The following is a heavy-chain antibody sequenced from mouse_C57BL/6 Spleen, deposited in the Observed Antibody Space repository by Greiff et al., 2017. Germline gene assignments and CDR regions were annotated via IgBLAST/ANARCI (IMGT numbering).Heavy chain of an antibody. CDR1: GYTFTSYW. Sequence: QVQLQPPGAELVMPGASVTLSCKASGYTFTSYWMHWVTQRPGHGLEWLGEIDPSASYTNYNQKFKGKSTLTVDKSSSTAYMQLSSLTSEDSAGYYCARLSTTDYFDYWGQGTTLTVSS. V-gene: IGHV1-69*01. CDR2: IDPSASYT. D-gene: IGHD1-1*01. J-gene: IGHJ2*01. CDR3: ARLSTTDYFDY.